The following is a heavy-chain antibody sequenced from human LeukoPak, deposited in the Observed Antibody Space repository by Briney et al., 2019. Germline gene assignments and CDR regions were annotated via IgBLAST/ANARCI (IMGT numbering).Heavy chain of an antibody. D-gene: IGHD5-12*01. Sequence: PGGSLRLSCAASGFNFRSYEMNWVRQAPGKGLEWLSYISGSGDTIYYADSVKGRFTISRDNAKNSLYLQMNSLRAEDTAVYYCARDGYHGAFDIWGQGTMVTVSS. CDR2: ISGSGDTI. CDR3: ARDGYHGAFDI. V-gene: IGHV3-48*03. CDR1: GFNFRSYE. J-gene: IGHJ3*02.